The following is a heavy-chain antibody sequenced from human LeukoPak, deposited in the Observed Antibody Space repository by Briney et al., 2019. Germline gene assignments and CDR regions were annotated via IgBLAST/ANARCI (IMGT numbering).Heavy chain of an antibody. CDR1: GYSFTDYY. D-gene: IGHD6-19*01. J-gene: IGHJ4*02. V-gene: IGHV1-2*02. Sequence: ASVKVSCKASGYSFTDYYIHWVRRAPGQGLEWMGWINPNSGGTNFAQKFQGRVTMTSDPSITTAYMDLSRLRSDDTAVYYCAKNREYSNGWHLLDFWGQGTLVTVSS. CDR2: INPNSGGT. CDR3: AKNREYSNGWHLLDF.